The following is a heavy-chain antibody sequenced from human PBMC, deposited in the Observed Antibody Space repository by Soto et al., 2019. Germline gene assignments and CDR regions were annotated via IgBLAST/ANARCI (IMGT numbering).Heavy chain of an antibody. Sequence: QITLKESGPTLVKPTQTLTLTCTFSGFSLTTDGVGVDWIRQPPGKALEWLGLIYWNDEKRYIPSLQSRLTITKDTSRNQVVLTMTNMDPVDTATYYCAHRTTVTSGINWGQGTLVTVSS. D-gene: IGHD4-4*01. CDR2: IYWNDEK. V-gene: IGHV2-5*01. J-gene: IGHJ4*02. CDR3: AHRTTVTSGIN. CDR1: GFSLTTDGVG.